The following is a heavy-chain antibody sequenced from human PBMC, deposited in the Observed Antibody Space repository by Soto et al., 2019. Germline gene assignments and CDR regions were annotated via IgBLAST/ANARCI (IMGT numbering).Heavy chain of an antibody. CDR2: IKEDGSEK. J-gene: IGHJ4*02. V-gene: IGHV3-7*01. D-gene: IGHD3-22*01. CDR3: VSARARGGDYYDSSGRGPSDY. CDR1: GFTLSNYW. Sequence: EVQLVESGGGLVQPGGSLRLSCAASGFTLSNYWMSWVRQAPGKGLEWVANIKEDGSEKYYVDSVKGRFTISSDNAKNSLYLQMNSLRVEDTAVYYCVSARARGGDYYDSSGRGPSDYWGQGTLVTVSS.